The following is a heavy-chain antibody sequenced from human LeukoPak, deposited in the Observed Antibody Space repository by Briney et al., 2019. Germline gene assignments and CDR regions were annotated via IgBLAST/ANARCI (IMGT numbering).Heavy chain of an antibody. J-gene: IGHJ4*02. D-gene: IGHD3-9*01. V-gene: IGHV3-23*01. CDR3: AKEGGARHFDLDY. CDR2: ITDDGAT. Sequence: GGSLRLSCAASGFTFSSYAMSWVRQAPGKGLEWVSSITDDGATYYADSVKGRLTISRDNSKNTLYLQMNSPRADDSAVYHCAKEGGARHFDLDYWGQGTLVTVSS. CDR1: GFTFSSYA.